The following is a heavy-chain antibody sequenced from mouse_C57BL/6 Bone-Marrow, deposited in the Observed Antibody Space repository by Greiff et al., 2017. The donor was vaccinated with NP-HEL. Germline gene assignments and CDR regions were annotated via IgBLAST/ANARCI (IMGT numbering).Heavy chain of an antibody. CDR1: GFTFSDYG. D-gene: IGHD2-2*01. Sequence: EVNLVESGGGLVKPGGSLKLSCAASGFTFSDYGMHWVRQAPEKGLEWVAYISSGSSTIYYADTVKGRFTISRDNAKNTLFLQMTSLRSEDTAMYYCARPHYGYGGGFAYWGQGTLVTVSA. CDR2: ISSGSSTI. J-gene: IGHJ3*01. CDR3: ARPHYGYGGGFAY. V-gene: IGHV5-17*01.